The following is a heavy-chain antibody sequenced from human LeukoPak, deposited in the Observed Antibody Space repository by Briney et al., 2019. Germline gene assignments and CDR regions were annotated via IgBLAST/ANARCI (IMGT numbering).Heavy chain of an antibody. CDR1: GFTFSNAW. D-gene: IGHD3-22*01. V-gene: IGHV3-15*01. CDR3: TTDSSDFYYWVP. J-gene: IGHJ5*02. Sequence: PGGSLRLSCAASGFTFSNAWMSWVRQAPGKGLEWVGRIKSKTNGGTTDYAAPVKGRFTISRDDSKNTLYLQMNSLKTEDTAVYYCTTDSSDFYYWVPSGQGTLVTVSS. CDR2: IKSKTNGGTT.